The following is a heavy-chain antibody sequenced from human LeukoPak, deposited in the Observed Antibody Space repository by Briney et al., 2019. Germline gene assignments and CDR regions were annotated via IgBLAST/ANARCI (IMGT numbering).Heavy chain of an antibody. V-gene: IGHV1-46*01. J-gene: IGHJ4*02. CDR3: AGSSGSGFDY. D-gene: IGHD3-10*01. Sequence: SVKVSCKPSGYTFTSYYIVSVRPAPGQGLAWMGRIDPSGGSTSYAQKVQGRVTMTRGTSTSTVYMELSSLISEDTAVYYCAGSSGSGFDYWGQGTLVTVSS. CDR2: IDPSGGST. CDR1: GYTFTSYY.